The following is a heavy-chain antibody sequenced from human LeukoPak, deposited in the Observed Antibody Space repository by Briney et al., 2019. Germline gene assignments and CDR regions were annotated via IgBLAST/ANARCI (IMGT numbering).Heavy chain of an antibody. Sequence: SETLSLTCTVSGGSISSSSYYWGWIRQPPGKGLEWIGSIYYSGSTYYNPSLKSRVTISVDTSKNQFSLKLSSVTAADTAVYYCARGVTVTIFGVVTPYYFDYWGQGTLVTVSS. CDR1: GGSISSSSYY. J-gene: IGHJ4*02. CDR2: IYYSGST. CDR3: ARGVTVTIFGVVTPYYFDY. V-gene: IGHV4-39*07. D-gene: IGHD3-3*01.